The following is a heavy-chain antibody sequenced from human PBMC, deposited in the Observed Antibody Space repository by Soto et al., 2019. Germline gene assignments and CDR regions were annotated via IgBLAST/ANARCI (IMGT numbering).Heavy chain of an antibody. CDR2: INRSGST. D-gene: IGHD3-3*01. CDR1: SGSFSGYY. Sequence: PSETLSLTCANYSGSFSGYYWSWIRKPPGKVLEWNGEINRSGSTNYNQSLKNRVTISVDTSKNQFSLRLTSVPAADTAVYYFARYNNDFWSLYPLAFDYWGQGALVTVAS. J-gene: IGHJ4*02. V-gene: IGHV4-34*01. CDR3: ARYNNDFWSLYPLAFDY.